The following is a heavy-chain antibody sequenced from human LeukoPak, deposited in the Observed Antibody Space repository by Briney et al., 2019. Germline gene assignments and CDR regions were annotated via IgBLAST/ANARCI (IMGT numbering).Heavy chain of an antibody. Sequence: ASVKVSCKASGYTFTSYGISWVRQAPGQGLEWMGWISAYNGNTNYAQKLQGRVTMTTDTSTSTAYMELRSLRSDDTAVYYCARGYYGSGSYYPYYFDYWGQGTLVTVSS. J-gene: IGHJ4*02. CDR1: GYTFTSYG. CDR2: ISAYNGNT. CDR3: ARGYYGSGSYYPYYFDY. V-gene: IGHV1-18*01. D-gene: IGHD3-10*01.